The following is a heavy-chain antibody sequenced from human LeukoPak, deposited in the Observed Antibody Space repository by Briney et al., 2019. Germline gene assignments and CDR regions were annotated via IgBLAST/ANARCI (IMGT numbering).Heavy chain of an antibody. J-gene: IGHJ3*02. CDR1: GFTFSSYG. D-gene: IGHD2-15*01. CDR2: ISYDGSNK. V-gene: IGHV3-30*18. CDR3: ANVVVAASEAFDI. Sequence: PGRSLRLSCAASGFTFSSYGMHWVRQAPGKGLEWVAVISYDGSNKYYADSVKGRFTISRDNSKNTLYLQMNSLRAEDTAVDYCANVVVAASEAFDIWGQGTMVTVSS.